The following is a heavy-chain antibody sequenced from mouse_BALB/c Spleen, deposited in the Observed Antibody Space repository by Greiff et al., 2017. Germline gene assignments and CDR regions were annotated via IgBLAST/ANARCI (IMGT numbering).Heavy chain of an antibody. CDR2: IYPGNVNT. CDR1: GYTFTSYY. V-gene: IGHV1S56*01. D-gene: IGHD2-1*01. Sequence: QVQLQQSGPELVKPGASVRISCKASGYTFTSYYIHWVKQRPGQGLEWIGWIYPGNVNTKYNEKFKGKATLTADKSSSTAYMQLSSLTSEDSAVYFCARYDYGNGDYWGQGTTLTVSS. J-gene: IGHJ2*01. CDR3: ARYDYGNGDY.